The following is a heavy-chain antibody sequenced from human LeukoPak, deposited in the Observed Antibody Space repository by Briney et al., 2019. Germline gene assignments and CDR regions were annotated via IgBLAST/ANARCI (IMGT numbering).Heavy chain of an antibody. Sequence: GGSLRLSCAASGFTVSSNYMSWVRQAPGKGLEWVAFISDDGSRQHYADSVKGRFTISRDNSKNTLNLQMNSLRAEDTAVYYCVKDRTGTYTLDYWGQGTLVTVSP. D-gene: IGHD3-10*01. CDR1: GFTVSSNY. CDR3: VKDRTGTYTLDY. V-gene: IGHV3-30*18. J-gene: IGHJ4*02. CDR2: ISDDGSRQ.